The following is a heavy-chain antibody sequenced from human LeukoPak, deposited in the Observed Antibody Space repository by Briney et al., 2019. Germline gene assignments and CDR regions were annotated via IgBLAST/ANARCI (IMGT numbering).Heavy chain of an antibody. CDR3: ARDLYYYDSSGYYP. J-gene: IGHJ5*02. D-gene: IGHD3-22*01. CDR1: GYTFTGYY. Sequence: ASVKVSCKGSGYTFTGYYMHWVRQAPGQGLEWMGWINPNSGGTNYAQKFQGRVTMTRDTSISTAYMELSRLRSDDTAVYYCARDLYYYDSSGYYPWGQGTLVTVSS. CDR2: INPNSGGT. V-gene: IGHV1-2*02.